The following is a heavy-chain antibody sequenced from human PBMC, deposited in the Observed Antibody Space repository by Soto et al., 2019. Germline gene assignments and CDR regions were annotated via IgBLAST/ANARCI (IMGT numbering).Heavy chain of an antibody. V-gene: IGHV4-4*02. CDR2: IFQSGTT. CDR1: GDSVNSGNW. Sequence: TLSLTCGVFGDSVNSGNWWTWVRQPPGKGLEWIGEIFQSGTTNYNPSLKGRVTILVDKSKNQVSLTLSSVTAADTGMYYCASHYVTRGYSAFDMWGQGTMVTVSS. D-gene: IGHD2-2*02. J-gene: IGHJ3*02. CDR3: ASHYVTRGYSAFDM.